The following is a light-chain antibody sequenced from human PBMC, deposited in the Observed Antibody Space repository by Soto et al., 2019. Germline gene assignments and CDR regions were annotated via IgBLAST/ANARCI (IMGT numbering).Light chain of an antibody. CDR2: GVS. Sequence: EIVLTQSPGTLSLSPGERATLSCRASQSVRSSYLAWYQQTLGQAPRLLIYGVSNRATGIPDRFSGSGSGTDFTLTISRLESEDFAGYYCQQYGTSPRTFGQGTKVEIK. CDR3: QQYGTSPRT. J-gene: IGKJ1*01. CDR1: QSVRSSY. V-gene: IGKV3-20*01.